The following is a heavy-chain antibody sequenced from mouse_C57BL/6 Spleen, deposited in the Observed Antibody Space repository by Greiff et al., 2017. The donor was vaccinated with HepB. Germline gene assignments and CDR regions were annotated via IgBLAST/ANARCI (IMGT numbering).Heavy chain of an antibody. V-gene: IGHV3-6*01. J-gene: IGHJ3*01. CDR1: GYSITSGYY. CDR2: ISYDGSN. Sequence: EVKLMESGPGLVKPSQSLSLTCSVTGYSITSGYYWNWIRQFPGNKLEWMGYISYDGSNNYNPSLKNRISITRDTSKNQFFLKLNSVTTEDTATYYCARVLTWFAYWGQGTLVTVSA. CDR3: ARVLTWFAY.